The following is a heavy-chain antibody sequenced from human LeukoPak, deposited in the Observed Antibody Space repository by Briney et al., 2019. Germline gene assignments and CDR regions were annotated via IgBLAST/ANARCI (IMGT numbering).Heavy chain of an antibody. D-gene: IGHD3-22*01. J-gene: IGHJ3*02. CDR1: GGTFSSYA. Sequence: ASVKVSCKASGGTFSSYAISWVRQAPGQGLEWMGWVDPDSGATNYAQKFRGRVTMTRDTSISTAYMDLSRLRSDDTAVYFCAREYYDSSGRKHAFDIWGQGTMVTVSS. V-gene: IGHV1-2*02. CDR3: AREYYDSSGRKHAFDI. CDR2: VDPDSGAT.